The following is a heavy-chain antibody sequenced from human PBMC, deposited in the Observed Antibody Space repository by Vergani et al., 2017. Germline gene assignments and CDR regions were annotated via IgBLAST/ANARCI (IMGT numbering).Heavy chain of an antibody. Sequence: QVQLVQSGAEVKKPGSSVKVSCKVSGDSFTKFFITWVRQAPGQGLEWMGGIILISGTPNYAQKFQGRVTITADESTSTVYMDLSGLRYEDTAIYYCTREGIFDVNGSPLGNWFDTWGQGTLVTVSS. CDR3: TREGIFDVNGSPLGNWFDT. D-gene: IGHD2-15*01. CDR1: GDSFTKFF. CDR2: IILISGTP. V-gene: IGHV1-69*12. J-gene: IGHJ5*02.